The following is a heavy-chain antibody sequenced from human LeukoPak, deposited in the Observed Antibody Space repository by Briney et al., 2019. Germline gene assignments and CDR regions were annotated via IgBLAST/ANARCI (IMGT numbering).Heavy chain of an antibody. Sequence: SETLSLTCTVSGGSISSGSYYWSWIRQPAGKGLEWIGRIYTSGSTNYNPSLKSRVTISVDTSKNQFSLKLSSVTAADTAVYYCARGQYYYDSSGYPYDAFDIWGQGTMVTVSS. CDR2: IYTSGST. CDR1: GGSISSGSYY. J-gene: IGHJ3*02. CDR3: ARGQYYYDSSGYPYDAFDI. V-gene: IGHV4-61*02. D-gene: IGHD3-22*01.